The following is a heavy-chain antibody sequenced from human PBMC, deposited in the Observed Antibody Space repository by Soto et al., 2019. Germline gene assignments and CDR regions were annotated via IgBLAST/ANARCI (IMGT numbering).Heavy chain of an antibody. CDR3: VRGQVVGPYYFDY. Sequence: HPGGSLRLSCAASGFTFSDHYMDWVRQAPGKGLEWVGRTRNKANSYTTEYAASVKGRFTISRDDSKNSLYLQMNSLKTEDTAVYYCVRGQVVGPYYFDYWGQGTLVTVSS. D-gene: IGHD2-2*01. V-gene: IGHV3-72*01. J-gene: IGHJ4*02. CDR2: TRNKANSYTT. CDR1: GFTFSDHY.